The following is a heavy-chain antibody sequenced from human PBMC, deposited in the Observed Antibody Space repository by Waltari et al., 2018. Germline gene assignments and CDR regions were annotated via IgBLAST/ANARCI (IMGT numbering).Heavy chain of an antibody. D-gene: IGHD3-9*01. CDR1: VFSVSNSR. CDR3: ARDLDWVLFDS. Sequence: EVQLVESGGDLVQPGGSLRLSCAASVFSVSNSRLHWVRQAPGKGLVWVSRIKYDGSTRAYADSVKGRFTISRDNARNTLFLQMSGLRAEDTAVYYCARDLDWVLFDSWGQGTLVTVSS. CDR2: IKYDGSTR. V-gene: IGHV3-74*01. J-gene: IGHJ4*02.